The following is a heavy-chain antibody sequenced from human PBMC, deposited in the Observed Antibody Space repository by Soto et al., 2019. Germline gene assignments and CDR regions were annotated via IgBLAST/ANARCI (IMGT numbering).Heavy chain of an antibody. V-gene: IGHV3-48*01. Sequence: PGGSLRLSCAASGFTFSSYSMNWVRQAPGKGLEWVSYISSSSSTIYYADSVKGRFTISRDNAKNSLYLQMNSLRAEDTAVYYCARDRNSTTVNYMDVWGKGTTVTVSS. J-gene: IGHJ6*03. CDR1: GFTFSSYS. CDR2: ISSSSSTI. D-gene: IGHD4-17*01. CDR3: ARDRNSTTVNYMDV.